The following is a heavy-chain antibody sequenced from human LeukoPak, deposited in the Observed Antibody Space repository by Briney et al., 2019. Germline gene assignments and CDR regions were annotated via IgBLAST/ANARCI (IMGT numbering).Heavy chain of an antibody. Sequence: GGSLRLSCAASGFTVSSSYMGWVRQAPGKGLEWVSTIYSGGSTYYADSVKGRFTISRDNSKNTLYLQMNSLRAEDTAVYYCARGSPYDSSGYRTYYFDYWDQGTLVTVSS. D-gene: IGHD3-22*01. V-gene: IGHV3-53*01. J-gene: IGHJ4*02. CDR2: IYSGGST. CDR1: GFTVSSSY. CDR3: ARGSPYDSSGYRTYYFDY.